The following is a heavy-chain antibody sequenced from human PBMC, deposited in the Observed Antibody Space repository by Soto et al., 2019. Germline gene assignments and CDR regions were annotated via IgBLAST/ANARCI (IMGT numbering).Heavy chain of an antibody. Sequence: ASVKVSCKASGGTFSSYAISWVRQAPGQGLEWMGGIIPIFGTANYAQKFQGRVTITADESTSTAYMELSSLRSEDTAVYYCARVDGRSSSCIPSYYYGRDVWGKGTRVTVPS. V-gene: IGHV1-69*13. CDR3: ARVDGRSSSCIPSYYYGRDV. CDR1: GGTFSSYA. J-gene: IGHJ6*04. CDR2: IIPIFGTA. D-gene: IGHD6-13*01.